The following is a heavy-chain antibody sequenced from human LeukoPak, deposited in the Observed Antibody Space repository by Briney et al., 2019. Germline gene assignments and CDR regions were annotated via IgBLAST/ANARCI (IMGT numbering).Heavy chain of an antibody. CDR3: ARGTPERGYYYMDV. D-gene: IGHD1-1*01. CDR1: GYTFTSYD. J-gene: IGHJ6*03. Sequence: ASVKVSCKASGYTFTSYDINWVRQATGQGLGWMGWMNPNSGNTGYAQKFQGRVTMTRNTSISTAYMELSSLRSEDTAVYYCARGTPERGYYYMDVWGKGTTVTVSS. CDR2: MNPNSGNT. V-gene: IGHV1-8*01.